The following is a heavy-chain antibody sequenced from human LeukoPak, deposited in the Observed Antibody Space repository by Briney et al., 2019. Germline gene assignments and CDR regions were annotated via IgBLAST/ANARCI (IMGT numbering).Heavy chain of an antibody. V-gene: IGHV3-74*01. Sequence: GGALRLSCAASGFTFSSYWMHWVREAPGKGLGWVSRINPEGSSTIYADSVRGRFTIYRDNAKNTLYLQMNSLRADDTAVYYCTRDRPIDYWGQGTLVTVSS. J-gene: IGHJ4*02. CDR2: INPEGSST. CDR3: TRDRPIDY. CDR1: GFTFSSYW.